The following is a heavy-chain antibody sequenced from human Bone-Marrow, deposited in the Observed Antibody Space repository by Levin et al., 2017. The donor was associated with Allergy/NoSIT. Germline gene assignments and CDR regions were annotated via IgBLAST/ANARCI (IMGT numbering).Heavy chain of an antibody. D-gene: IGHD1-26*01. J-gene: IGHJ5*02. CDR3: ARHRLKYVGAVLVEHNNLFDP. V-gene: IGHV3-33*01. CDR1: GFTFSSFA. Sequence: GGSLRLSCAASGFTFSSFAMHWVRQAPGKGLEWVAVIWYDGSNKDYADSVKGRFTISRDNSKNTVFLQMNSLRAEDTAVYYCARHRLKYVGAVLVEHNNLFDPWGQGTLVTVSS. CDR2: IWYDGSNK.